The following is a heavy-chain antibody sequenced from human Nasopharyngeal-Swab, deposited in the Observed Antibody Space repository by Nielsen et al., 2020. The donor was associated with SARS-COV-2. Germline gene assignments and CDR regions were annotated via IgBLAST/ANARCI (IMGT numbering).Heavy chain of an antibody. CDR3: ARKSGVLEQQLVRGRWFDP. V-gene: IGHV4-34*01. J-gene: IGHJ5*02. D-gene: IGHD6-13*01. Sequence: WIRQPPGKGLEWIGEINHSGSTNYNPSLKSRVTISVDTSKNQFSLKLSSVTAADTAGEDWARKSGVLEQQLVRGRWFDPWGQGTLVTVSS. CDR2: INHSGST.